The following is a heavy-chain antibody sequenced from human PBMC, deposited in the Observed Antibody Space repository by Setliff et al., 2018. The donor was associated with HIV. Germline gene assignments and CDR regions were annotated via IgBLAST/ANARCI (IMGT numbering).Heavy chain of an antibody. CDR3: ARARVDTAMVTHYYYYMDV. J-gene: IGHJ6*03. CDR1: GGSISSGGHY. Sequence: SETLSLTCTVSGGSISSGGHYWNWIRQHPGKGLEWIGYIHYSGSTYYNPSLKSRVTISRDTSRNQLSLKLSSVTAADTAVYYCARARVDTAMVTHYYYYMDVWGKGTTVTVSS. CDR2: IHYSGST. V-gene: IGHV4-31*03. D-gene: IGHD5-18*01.